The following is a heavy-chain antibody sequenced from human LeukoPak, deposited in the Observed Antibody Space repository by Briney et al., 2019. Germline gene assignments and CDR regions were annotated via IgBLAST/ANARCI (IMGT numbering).Heavy chain of an antibody. CDR3: GRDSPGAPNDLDY. CDR2: IRSDGSNK. Sequence: PGGSLRLSCEASGFTFSNFGMHWVRQAPGKGLEWVAVIRSDGSNKQYADSVEGRFTISRDNSENMLYLQMNSLRDEDTAVYFCGRDSPGAPNDLDYWGQGTLVTVSS. V-gene: IGHV3-33*01. J-gene: IGHJ4*02. D-gene: IGHD1-1*01. CDR1: GFTFSNFG.